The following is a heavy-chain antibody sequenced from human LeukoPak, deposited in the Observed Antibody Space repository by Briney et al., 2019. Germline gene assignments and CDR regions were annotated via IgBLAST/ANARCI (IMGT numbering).Heavy chain of an antibody. V-gene: IGHV3-23*01. Sequence: PGGPLRLSCAASGFTFSSYAMSWVRQAPGKGLEWVSAISGSGGSTYYADSVKGRFTISRDNSKNTLYLQMNSLRAEDTAVYYCAKDGVYYDILTGYYSLPFDYWGQGTLVTVSS. CDR3: AKDGVYYDILTGYYSLPFDY. CDR1: GFTFSSYA. CDR2: ISGSGGST. D-gene: IGHD3-9*01. J-gene: IGHJ4*02.